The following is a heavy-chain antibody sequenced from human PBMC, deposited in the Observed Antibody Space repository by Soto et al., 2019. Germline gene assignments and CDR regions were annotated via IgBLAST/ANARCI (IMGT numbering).Heavy chain of an antibody. Sequence: PGESLKISCKGSGYSFTNYWISWVRQMPGKGLEWMGKIDPSDSYTKYSPSFQGHVTISADKSITTAYLQWSSLKASDTALFYCARLSCSSISCYGLGWFDPWGQGTLVTV. CDR1: GYSFTNYW. CDR3: ARLSCSSISCYGLGWFDP. J-gene: IGHJ5*02. D-gene: IGHD2-2*01. CDR2: IDPSDSYT. V-gene: IGHV5-10-1*01.